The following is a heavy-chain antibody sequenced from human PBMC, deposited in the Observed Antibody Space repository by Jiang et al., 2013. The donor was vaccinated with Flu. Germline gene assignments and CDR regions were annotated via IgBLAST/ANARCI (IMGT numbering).Heavy chain of an antibody. Sequence: KPTQTLTLTCTVSGFSLSNARMGVSWIRQPPGKALEWLAHIFSNDEKSYSTSLKSRLTISKDTSKSQVVLTMTNMDPVDTATYYCARNWNDYYYGMDVWGQGTTVTVSS. J-gene: IGHJ6*02. D-gene: IGHD1-1*01. CDR2: IFSNDEK. CDR1: GFSLSNARMG. V-gene: IGHV2-26*01. CDR3: ARNWNDYYYGMDV.